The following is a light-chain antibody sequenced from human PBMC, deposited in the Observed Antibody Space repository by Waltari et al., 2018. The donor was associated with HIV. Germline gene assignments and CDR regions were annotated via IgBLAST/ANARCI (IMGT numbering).Light chain of an antibody. Sequence: QSVLTQPPSVSAAPGQKVTISCSGGSSNVGAIYVSWYQQLPGAAPKLLIFDDDQRPSGIPDRFSGSKSGTSATLGITGLQTGDEADYYCATWDNRLTTVLFGGGTKLTVL. J-gene: IGLJ2*01. V-gene: IGLV1-51*01. CDR3: ATWDNRLTTVL. CDR2: DDD. CDR1: SSNVGAIY.